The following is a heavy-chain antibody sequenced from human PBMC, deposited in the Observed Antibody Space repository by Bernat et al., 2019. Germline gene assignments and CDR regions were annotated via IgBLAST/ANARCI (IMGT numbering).Heavy chain of an antibody. CDR1: GFTVSSNY. J-gene: IGHJ4*02. D-gene: IGHD1-26*01. CDR3: ARDGPWGWELRPDY. CDR2: IYSGGST. V-gene: IGHV3-66*01. Sequence: EVQLLESGGGLVQPGGSLRLSCAASGFTVSSNYMSWVRQAPGKGLEWVSVIYSGGSTYYADSVKGRFTISRDNSKNTLYLQMNSLRAEDTAVYYCARDGPWGWELRPDYWGQGTLVTVSS.